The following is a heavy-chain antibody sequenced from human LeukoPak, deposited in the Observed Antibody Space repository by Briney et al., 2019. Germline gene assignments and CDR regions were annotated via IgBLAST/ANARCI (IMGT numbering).Heavy chain of an antibody. CDR1: GYTFTGYY. CDR3: ARGGIVPGATADAFEI. Sequence: ASVKVSCKASGYTFTGYYVDWVRQAPGQGLEWMGWINPNSGGTNYAKKFQGRVTMTRDTSISIVYMELSRLKSDDTALYYCARGGIVPGATADAFEIWGQWTTVTVSS. CDR2: INPNSGGT. D-gene: IGHD2-2*01. V-gene: IGHV1-2*02. J-gene: IGHJ3*02.